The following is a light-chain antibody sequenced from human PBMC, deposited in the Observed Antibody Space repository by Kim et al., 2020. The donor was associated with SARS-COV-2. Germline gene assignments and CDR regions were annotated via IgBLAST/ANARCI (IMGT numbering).Light chain of an antibody. J-gene: IGKJ2*01. Sequence: LAPGETAALSCRASESVSSKYLAWYQHKPGQAPRLLVYGESNRATGTPDRFTGGGSGTNFVLTITRLEPEDFAVYYCHQYKTSPRTFGQGTKLEI. CDR1: ESVSSKY. CDR2: GES. CDR3: HQYKTSPRT. V-gene: IGKV3-20*01.